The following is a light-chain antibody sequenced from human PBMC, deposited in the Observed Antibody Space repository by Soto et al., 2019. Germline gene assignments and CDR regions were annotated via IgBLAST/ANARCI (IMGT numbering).Light chain of an antibody. CDR2: DTT. J-gene: IGLJ1*01. CDR1: TGAVTNGHY. CDR3: LLSYNGPYV. V-gene: IGLV7-46*01. Sequence: QAVVTQEPSLTVSPGGTVTLTCGSSTGAVTNGHYPYWFQQKPGQAPRTLIYDTTNRHSWTPARFAGSLLGGKAALTLSGAQPVVEAEYYCLLSYNGPYVFGTGTKVTVL.